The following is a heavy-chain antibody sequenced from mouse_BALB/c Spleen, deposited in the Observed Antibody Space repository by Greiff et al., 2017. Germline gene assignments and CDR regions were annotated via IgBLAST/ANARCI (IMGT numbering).Heavy chain of an antibody. V-gene: IGHV5-4*02. D-gene: IGHD2-2*01. Sequence: EVKVVESGGGLVKPGGSLKLSCAASGFTFSDYYMYWVRQTPEKRLEWVATISDGGSYTYYPDSVKGRFTISRDNAKNNLYLQMSSLKSEDTAMYYCARGEGYDWFAYWGQGTLVTVSA. CDR1: GFTFSDYY. CDR2: ISDGGSYT. J-gene: IGHJ3*01. CDR3: ARGEGYDWFAY.